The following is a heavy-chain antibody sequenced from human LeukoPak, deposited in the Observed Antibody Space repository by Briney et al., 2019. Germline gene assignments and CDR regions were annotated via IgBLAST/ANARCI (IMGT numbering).Heavy chain of an antibody. CDR2: INHSGST. D-gene: IGHD5-18*01. V-gene: IGHV4-34*01. CDR1: GGSFSGYY. Sequence: SETLSLTCAVYGGSFSGYYWSWIRQPPGKGLEWIGEINHSGSTNYNPSLKSRVTISVDTSKNQFSPKLSSVTAADTAVYYCARELGYSYGRYFDYWGQGTLVTVSS. CDR3: ARELGYSYGRYFDY. J-gene: IGHJ4*02.